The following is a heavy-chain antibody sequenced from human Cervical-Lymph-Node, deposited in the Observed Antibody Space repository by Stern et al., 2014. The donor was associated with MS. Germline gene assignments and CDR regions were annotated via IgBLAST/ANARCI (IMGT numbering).Heavy chain of an antibody. CDR1: GYTFTSSA. D-gene: IGHD3-16*01. CDR3: ATWGPGTSPPFHF. Sequence: QVQLVQSGSELKKPGASVRVSCKASGYTFTSSAMNWVRQAPGQGLEWMGWINTNTGNPTFAQGFAGRFVFSVDASINTAYLQISVLKADDSTVYYCATWGPGTSPPFHFWGQGTLVTVSS. V-gene: IGHV7-4-1*02. CDR2: INTNTGNP. J-gene: IGHJ4*02.